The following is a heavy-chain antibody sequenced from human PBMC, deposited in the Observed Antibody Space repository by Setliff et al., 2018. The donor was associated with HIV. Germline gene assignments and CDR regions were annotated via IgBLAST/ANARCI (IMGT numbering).Heavy chain of an antibody. CDR3: ARKPDY. V-gene: IGHV4-38-2*01. CDR2: MYDGGTP. CDR1: GYSITSGYY. J-gene: IGHJ4*02. Sequence: PSETLSLTCAVSGYSITSGYYWGWIRQPPGKGLEWIGNMYDGGTPHYNPSLKSRVTVSLDTSRNQFSLRLTSVTAADTAVYFCARKPDYWSQGTLVTVSS.